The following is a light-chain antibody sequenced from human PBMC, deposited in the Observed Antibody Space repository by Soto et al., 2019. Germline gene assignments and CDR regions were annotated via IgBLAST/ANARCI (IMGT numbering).Light chain of an antibody. V-gene: IGLV7-46*01. CDR1: TGAVTSGHY. CDR2: ETS. CDR3: LLSYPTNRV. J-gene: IGLJ2*01. Sequence: QTVVTQEPSLTVSPGGTVTLTCASSTGAVTSGHYPYWFQQKPGQAPRTLIYETSTKQSWTPARFSGSLLGGKAVLTLSGAQPEDEADYYCLLSYPTNRVFGAGTKVTVL.